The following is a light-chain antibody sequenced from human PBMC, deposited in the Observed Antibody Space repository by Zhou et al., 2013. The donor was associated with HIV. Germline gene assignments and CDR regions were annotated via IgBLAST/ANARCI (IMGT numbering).Light chain of an antibody. J-gene: IGKJ1*01. Sequence: EIVLTQSPATLSLSPGERVTLSCRASQSVSSSYLAWYQQKPGQAPRLLIYGASSRATGIPDRFSGSGSGTDFTLTISRLEPEDFAVYYCQQYGNSPQTFGQGTKVE. V-gene: IGKV3-20*01. CDR2: GAS. CDR1: QSVSSSY. CDR3: QQYGNSPQT.